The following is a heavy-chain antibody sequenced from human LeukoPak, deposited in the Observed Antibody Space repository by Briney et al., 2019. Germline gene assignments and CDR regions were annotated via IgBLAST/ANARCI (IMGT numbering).Heavy chain of an antibody. CDR2: IYPGDSDT. D-gene: IGHD3-10*01. CDR1: GYSFTCYW. V-gene: IGHV5-51*01. CDR3: ARTRRVRGVIRYYYYGMDV. Sequence: GESLKISCKGSGYSFTCYWIGWVRQMPGKGLEWMGIIYPGDSDTRYSPSFQGQVTISADKSISTAYLQWSSLKASDTAMYYCARTRRVRGVIRYYYYGMDVWGQGTTVTVSS. J-gene: IGHJ6*02.